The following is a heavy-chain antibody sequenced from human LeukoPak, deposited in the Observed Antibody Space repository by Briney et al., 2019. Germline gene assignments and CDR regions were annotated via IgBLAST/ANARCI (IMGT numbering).Heavy chain of an antibody. J-gene: IGHJ4*02. CDR2: IYYSGST. CDR1: GGSISSYY. D-gene: IGHD3-10*01. Sequence: TSETLSLTCTVSGGSISSYYWSWIRQPPGKGLEWIGSIYYSGSTYHNPSLKSRVTMSVDTSKNQFSLKLSSVTAADTAVYYCARGGSGSYYNNDFDYWGQGTLVTVSS. V-gene: IGHV4-59*04. CDR3: ARGGSGSYYNNDFDY.